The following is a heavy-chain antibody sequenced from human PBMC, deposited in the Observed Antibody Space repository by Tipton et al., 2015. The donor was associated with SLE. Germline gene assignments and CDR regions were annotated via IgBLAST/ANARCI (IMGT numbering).Heavy chain of an antibody. V-gene: IGHV3-21*04. Sequence: SLRLSCAASGFTFSSYSMNWVRQAPGKGLEWVSSISSSSSYIYYADSVKGRFTISRDNSKNTLYLQMNSLRAEDTAVYYCAKDLAAILWRGNAFDIWGQGTMVTVSS. J-gene: IGHJ3*02. CDR2: ISSSSSYI. CDR1: GFTFSSYS. D-gene: IGHD2-21*01. CDR3: AKDLAAILWRGNAFDI.